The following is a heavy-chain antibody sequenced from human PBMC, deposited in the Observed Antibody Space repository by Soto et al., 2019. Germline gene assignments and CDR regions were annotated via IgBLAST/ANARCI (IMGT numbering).Heavy chain of an antibody. J-gene: IGHJ3*02. D-gene: IGHD3-22*01. Sequence: GESLKISCKGSGYSFTSYWIGWVRQMPGKGLEWMGIIYPGDSDTRYSPSFQGQVTISADKSISTAYLQWSSLKASDTAMYYCARQSVNDDSSGPLDAFDIWGQGTMVTVSS. CDR1: GYSFTSYW. CDR2: IYPGDSDT. CDR3: ARQSVNDDSSGPLDAFDI. V-gene: IGHV5-51*01.